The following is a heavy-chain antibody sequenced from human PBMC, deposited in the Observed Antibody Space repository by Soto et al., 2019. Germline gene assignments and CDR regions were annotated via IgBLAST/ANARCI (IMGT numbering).Heavy chain of an antibody. CDR1: GFTFSSYA. CDR3: ARGSAYSDYDLDY. CDR2: VSGTGGSA. D-gene: IGHD4-17*01. V-gene: IGHV3-23*01. J-gene: IGHJ4*02. Sequence: RRRSCTASGFTFSSYAMTWVRQAPWKGLEWVSGVSGTGGSAYYADSVKGRFTISRDKSTNTLYLHMNSLRAEDTAVYYCARGSAYSDYDLDYWGQGTLVTVSS.